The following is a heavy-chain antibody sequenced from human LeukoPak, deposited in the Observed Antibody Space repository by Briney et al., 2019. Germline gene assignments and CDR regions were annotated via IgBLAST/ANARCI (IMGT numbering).Heavy chain of an antibody. J-gene: IGHJ3*02. CDR1: GGTFSSYA. D-gene: IGHD3-22*01. CDR3: ATTHYYDSSGYHGPSGFHAFDI. Sequence: SVKVSCKASGGTFSSYAISWVRQAPGQGLEWMGRIIPIFGTANYAQKFQGRVTITTDESTSTAYMELSSLRSEDTAVYYCATTHYYDSSGYHGPSGFHAFDIWGQGTMVTVSS. CDR2: IIPIFGTA. V-gene: IGHV1-69*05.